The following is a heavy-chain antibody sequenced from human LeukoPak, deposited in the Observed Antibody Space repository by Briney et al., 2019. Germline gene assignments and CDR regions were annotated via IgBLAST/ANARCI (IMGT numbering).Heavy chain of an antibody. CDR2: ISSSSSYI. CDR3: ARGPYGSGSYHDY. CDR1: GFTFSTYS. V-gene: IGHV3-21*01. D-gene: IGHD3-10*01. Sequence: PGGSLRLSCAASGFTFSTYSMNWVRQAPGKGLEWVSSISSSSSYIYYADSVKGRFTISRDNAKNSLYLQMNSLRVEDTAVYYCARGPYGSGSYHDYWGQGTLVTVSS. J-gene: IGHJ4*02.